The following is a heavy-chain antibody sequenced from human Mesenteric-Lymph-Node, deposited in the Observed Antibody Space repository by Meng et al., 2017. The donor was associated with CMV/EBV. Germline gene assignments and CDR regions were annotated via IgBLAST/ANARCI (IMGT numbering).Heavy chain of an antibody. V-gene: IGHV3-30*02. Sequence: GGSLRLSCAASGFTFSSYGMHWVRQAPGKGLEWVAFIRYDGSDKYYADSVKGRFTISRDNSRNTLYVQMNSLRAEDTAVYYCAKDLKYSSPSTSPFDYWGQGTLVTVSS. CDR2: IRYDGSDK. CDR1: GFTFSSYG. CDR3: AKDLKYSSPSTSPFDY. J-gene: IGHJ4*02. D-gene: IGHD6-6*01.